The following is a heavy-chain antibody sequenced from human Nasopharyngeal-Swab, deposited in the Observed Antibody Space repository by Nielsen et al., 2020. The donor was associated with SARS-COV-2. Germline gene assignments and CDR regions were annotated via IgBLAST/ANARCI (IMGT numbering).Heavy chain of an antibody. CDR2: INTNTGNP. J-gene: IGHJ4*02. CDR3: ATPLGYSSSWYWVFDY. CDR1: GYTFTSYV. Sequence: ASVKVSCKASGYTFTSYVMNWVRQAPGQGLEWMGWINTNTGNPTYAQGFTGRFVFSLDTSVSTAYLQISSLKAEDTAVYYCATPLGYSSSWYWVFDYWGQGTLVTVSS. D-gene: IGHD6-13*01. V-gene: IGHV7-4-1*02.